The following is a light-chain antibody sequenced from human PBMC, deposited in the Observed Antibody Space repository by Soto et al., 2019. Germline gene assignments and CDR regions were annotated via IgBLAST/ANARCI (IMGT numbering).Light chain of an antibody. V-gene: IGKV1-17*01. CDR3: LQHHAFPFS. Sequence: DIQMTQSPSSLSASVGDRVTITCRASPGINNLLGWYQQRPGKAPKRLIYAAFNLEGGVPSRFSGSGSGTEFTLTISSLQPEDFATYYCLQHHAFPFSFGPGTTVDVK. CDR1: PGINNL. J-gene: IGKJ3*01. CDR2: AAF.